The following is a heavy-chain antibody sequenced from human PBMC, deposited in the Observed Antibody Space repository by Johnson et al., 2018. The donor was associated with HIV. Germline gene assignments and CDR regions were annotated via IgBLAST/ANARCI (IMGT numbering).Heavy chain of an antibody. Sequence: VQLVESGGGVVQPGRSLRLSCAASGFTFSSYGMHWVRQAPGKGLEWVAVIWYDGSNKYYADSVKGRFTISRDNSKNTLYLQMNSLRAEDTAVYYCAKDRSRLGAFDIWGQGTMVTVSS. D-gene: IGHD2-15*01. CDR1: GFTFSSYG. J-gene: IGHJ3*02. CDR2: IWYDGSNK. V-gene: IGHV3-33*06. CDR3: AKDRSRLGAFDI.